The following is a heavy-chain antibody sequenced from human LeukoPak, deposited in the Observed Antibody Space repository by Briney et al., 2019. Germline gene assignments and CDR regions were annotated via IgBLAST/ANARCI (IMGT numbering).Heavy chain of an antibody. CDR1: DDSISSHY. V-gene: IGHV4-59*11. CDR3: ARDTRRSYYYMDA. J-gene: IGHJ6*03. CDR2: LYYSGST. D-gene: IGHD1-14*01. Sequence: SETLSLTCTVSDDSISSHYWSWIRQPPGKGLEWIGYLYYSGSTKYNPSLKSRVTISVDTSKNQFSLKLSSVTAADTAVYYCARDTRRSYYYMDAWGKGTTVTVSS.